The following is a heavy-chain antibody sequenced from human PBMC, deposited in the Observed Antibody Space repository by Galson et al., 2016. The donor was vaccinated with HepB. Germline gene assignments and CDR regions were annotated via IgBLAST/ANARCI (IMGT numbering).Heavy chain of an antibody. J-gene: IGHJ4*02. CDR1: GGSISRFY. CDR3: ARERDCGGDCYPGGADFDY. D-gene: IGHD2-21*02. V-gene: IGHV4-59*12. CDR2: VYYSGVT. Sequence: SETLSLTCSVSGGSISRFYWNWIRQSPEKGLEWIGTVYYSGVTYYNPSLRSPATVSVDTPKNQFSLKLTSVTAADTAVYYCARERDCGGDCYPGGADFDYWGRGTLVTVSA.